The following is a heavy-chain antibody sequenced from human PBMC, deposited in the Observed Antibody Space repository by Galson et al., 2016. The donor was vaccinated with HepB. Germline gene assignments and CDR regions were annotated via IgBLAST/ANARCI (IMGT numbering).Heavy chain of an antibody. D-gene: IGHD2-21*02. CDR3: ARPGGGGDWSWFDP. CDR1: GYTFNNYF. J-gene: IGHJ5*02. Sequence: SVKVSCKASGYTFNNYFMHWVRQAPGQGLEWMGLINPSYGTAKYAQKFQGRVTMTGDTSTSTVYMELSSLRSDDTALFYCARPGGGGDWSWFDPWGQGTLVTVSS. CDR2: INPSYGTA. V-gene: IGHV1-46*02.